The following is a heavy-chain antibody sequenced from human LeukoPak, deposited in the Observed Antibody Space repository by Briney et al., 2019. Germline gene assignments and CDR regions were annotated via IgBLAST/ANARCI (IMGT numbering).Heavy chain of an antibody. CDR2: INDHGSYR. J-gene: IGHJ4*02. Sequence: GGSLRLSCAASRFTFSSNWIHWVRQAPGKGLVWVARINDHGSYRSYADSVKGRFTISRDNAENTVYLQMDFLRDEDTAVYYCVGDLSLWELRHWGQGTLVTVSS. D-gene: IGHD1-26*01. V-gene: IGHV3-74*01. CDR3: VGDLSLWELRH. CDR1: RFTFSSNW.